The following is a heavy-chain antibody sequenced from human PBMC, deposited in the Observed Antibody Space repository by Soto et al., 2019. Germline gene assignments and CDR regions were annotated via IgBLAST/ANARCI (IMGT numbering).Heavy chain of an antibody. Sequence: SETLSLTCAVYGGSFSCYYWSWIRQPPGKGLEWIGEINHSGSTNYNPSLKSRVTISVDTSKNQFSLKLSSVTAADTAVYYCARDXSGCTNGVCYKYYGMDVWGQGTTVTVSS. J-gene: IGHJ6*02. CDR2: INHSGST. CDR3: ARDXSGCTNGVCYKYYGMDV. V-gene: IGHV4-34*01. D-gene: IGHD2-8*01. CDR1: GGSFSCYY.